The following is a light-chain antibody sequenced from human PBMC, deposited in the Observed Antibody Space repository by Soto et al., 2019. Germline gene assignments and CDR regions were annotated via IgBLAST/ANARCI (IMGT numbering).Light chain of an antibody. Sequence: QSPSTLSASVGDRVTITCRASQSISSWLAWYQQKPGKAPKLLIYDASSLESGVPSRFSGSGSGTEFTLTISSLQPDDFATYYCQQYNSYSLTFGGGTKVDIK. J-gene: IGKJ4*01. CDR2: DAS. CDR1: QSISSW. CDR3: QQYNSYSLT. V-gene: IGKV1-5*01.